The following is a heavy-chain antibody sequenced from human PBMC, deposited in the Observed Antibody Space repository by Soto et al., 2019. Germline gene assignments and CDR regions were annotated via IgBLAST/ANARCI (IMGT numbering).Heavy chain of an antibody. CDR1: GISFISYG. J-gene: IGHJ5*02. CDR3: ARDTFYYYGSGPSSGGFDP. V-gene: IGHV3-33*01. CDR2: VWYDGKDK. D-gene: IGHD3-10*01. Sequence: GGSLRLSCAASGISFISYGMHWVRQAPGKGLEWVALVWYDGKDKYYADSVKGRFTISRDNSKNTLYLQMNNLRGEDTAVYYCARDTFYYYGSGPSSGGFDPWGQGVLLTVSS.